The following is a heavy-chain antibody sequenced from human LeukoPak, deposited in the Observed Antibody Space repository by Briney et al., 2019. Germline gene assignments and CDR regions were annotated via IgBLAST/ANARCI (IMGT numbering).Heavy chain of an antibody. Sequence: GGSLRLSCAASGFTFSSYGMHWVRQAPGKGLEWVAVISYDGSNKYYADSVKGRFTISRDNSKNTLYLQMNSLRAEDTAVYYCAKDPRSFGELPPFSPWGQGTLVTVSS. CDR2: ISYDGSNK. D-gene: IGHD3-10*01. CDR3: AKDPRSFGELPPFSP. V-gene: IGHV3-30*18. J-gene: IGHJ5*02. CDR1: GFTFSSYG.